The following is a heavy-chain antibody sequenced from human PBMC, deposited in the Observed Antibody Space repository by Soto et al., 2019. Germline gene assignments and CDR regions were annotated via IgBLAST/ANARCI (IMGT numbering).Heavy chain of an antibody. CDR3: ARRYGGNFDY. D-gene: IGHD1-26*01. Sequence: QVQLQESGPGLVKPSETLSLTCTVSGGSISSYYWSWIRQPPGKGLEWIGYIYYSGSTNYNPSLXSXVXIXXDTSKTQFSLKLSSVTAADTAVYYCARRYGGNFDYWGQGTLVTVSS. CDR2: IYYSGST. V-gene: IGHV4-59*01. J-gene: IGHJ4*02. CDR1: GGSISSYY.